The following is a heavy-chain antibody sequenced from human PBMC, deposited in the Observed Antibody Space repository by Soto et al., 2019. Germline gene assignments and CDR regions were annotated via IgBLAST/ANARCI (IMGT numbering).Heavy chain of an antibody. J-gene: IGHJ3*02. CDR1: GYTFTGYY. V-gene: IGHV1-2*02. CDR3: AREATRGGSSIAARDAFDI. D-gene: IGHD6-6*01. CDR2: INPNSGGT. Sequence: QVQLVQSGAEVKKPGASVKVSCKASGYTFTGYYMHWVRQAPGQGLEWMGWINPNSGGTNYAQKFQGRVTMTRDTSISTAYMELSRLRSDDTAVYYCAREATRGGSSIAARDAFDIWGQGTMVTVSS.